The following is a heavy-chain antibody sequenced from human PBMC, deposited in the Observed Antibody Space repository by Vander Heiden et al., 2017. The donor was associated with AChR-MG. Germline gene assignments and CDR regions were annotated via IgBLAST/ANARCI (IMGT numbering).Heavy chain of an antibody. J-gene: IGHJ4*02. Sequence: EVQLVESGGGLVKPGGSLSLSCAASGFTFSSFSMNWVRQAPGKGVEWFSSISSSSSYIYYADSVKGRFTISRDNAKNSLYLQMNSLRAEDTAVYYCAREHYYDFWSGYYMSFEDYWGQGTLVTVSS. V-gene: IGHV3-21*01. CDR1: GFTFSSFS. CDR3: AREHYYDFWSGYYMSFEDY. CDR2: ISSSSSYI. D-gene: IGHD3-3*01.